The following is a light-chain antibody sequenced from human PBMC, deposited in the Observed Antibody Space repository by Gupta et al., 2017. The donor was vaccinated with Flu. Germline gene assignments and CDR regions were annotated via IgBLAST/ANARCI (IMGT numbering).Light chain of an antibody. CDR2: DNT. Sequence: QPPSVSAAPGPDVTISCSGTNSNIGPNFVSWYQQLPGTAPKLLIFDNTRRPSGIPGRFSASKSGTSATLGITGLQTGDEGDYYCGTWDSNRSAEVFGGGTKLTVL. V-gene: IGLV1-51*01. CDR3: GTWDSNRSAEV. CDR1: NSNIGPNF. J-gene: IGLJ2*01.